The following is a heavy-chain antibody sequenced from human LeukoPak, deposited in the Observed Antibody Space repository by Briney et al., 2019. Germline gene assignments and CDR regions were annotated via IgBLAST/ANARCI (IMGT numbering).Heavy chain of an antibody. D-gene: IGHD4-17*01. CDR1: GASISRYY. CDR2: TYTIGSN. Sequence: SETLSLTCTVSGASISRYYWSWIRQPAGKGLEWIRRTYTIGSNAYNPSLKSRFTMSVDTSKNQFSLNLMSVTAADTAVYYCTRDTGTTGEVKFDPWGQGTLVTVSS. V-gene: IGHV4-4*07. J-gene: IGHJ5*02. CDR3: TRDTGTTGEVKFDP.